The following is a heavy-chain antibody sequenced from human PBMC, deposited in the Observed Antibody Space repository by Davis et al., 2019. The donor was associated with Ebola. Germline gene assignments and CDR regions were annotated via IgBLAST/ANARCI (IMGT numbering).Heavy chain of an antibody. CDR1: RFTFSAYV. D-gene: IGHD1-26*01. J-gene: IGHJ4*02. V-gene: IGHV3-23*01. CDR3: TKYIVGITRRFDY. Sequence: PGGSLRLSCAASRFTFSAYVMNWVRQAPGRGLEWVSTISVDSGTTHYADSVKGRFTISRDNSKSTLFLQMNSLRDDDTAIYYCTKYIVGITRRFDYWGQGTLVTVSS. CDR2: ISVDSGTT.